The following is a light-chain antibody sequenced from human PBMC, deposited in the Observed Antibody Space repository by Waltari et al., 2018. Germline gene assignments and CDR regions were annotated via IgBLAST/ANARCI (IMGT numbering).Light chain of an antibody. V-gene: IGLV2-8*01. CDR2: EAS. Sequence: QSALTQPPSASGSPGQSVPISCTGTSSDVGGYNYVSWYQQHPGKAPKIMIYEASKRPSGVPDRFSGSKSGNTASLTVSGLQAEDEADYYCSSYAGSNNFVVFGGGTKLTVL. CDR3: SSYAGSNNFVV. J-gene: IGLJ2*01. CDR1: SSDVGGYNY.